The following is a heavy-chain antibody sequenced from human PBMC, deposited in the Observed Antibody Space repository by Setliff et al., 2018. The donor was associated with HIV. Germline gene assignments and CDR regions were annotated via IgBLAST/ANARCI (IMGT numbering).Heavy chain of an antibody. D-gene: IGHD4-17*01. J-gene: IGHJ6*02. CDR3: ARGGPTVAYGVDV. CDR2: IYNSEMI. CDR1: GASISSDT. V-gene: IGHV4-59*01. Sequence: PSETLSLTCIVSGASISSDTWSWIRQPPGKGLQWIGFIYNSEMINYNPSLKSRVSMSLDTSKNQFSLKLTSVTAADTAVYYCARGGPTVAYGVDVWGQGTTVTVSS.